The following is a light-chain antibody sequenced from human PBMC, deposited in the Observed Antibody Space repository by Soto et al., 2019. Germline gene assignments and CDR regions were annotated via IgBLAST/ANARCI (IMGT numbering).Light chain of an antibody. CDR2: SAS. Sequence: EIVMTQSPATLSVSPGERATLSCRASQSVGSNLAWYQQKPGQAPRLLIYSASTRATGIPHKYSGSGSGTDFTLTISGLQSEECVVYYCHQYQACPRPFGQGTNVELK. V-gene: IGKV3-15*01. J-gene: IGKJ1*01. CDR3: HQYQACPRP. CDR1: QSVGSN.